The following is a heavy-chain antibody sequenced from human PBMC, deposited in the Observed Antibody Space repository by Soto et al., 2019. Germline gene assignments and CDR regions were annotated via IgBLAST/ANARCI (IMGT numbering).Heavy chain of an antibody. CDR3: ASAGGYCSSTSGFWFDP. J-gene: IGHJ5*02. CDR1: GGTFSSYA. Sequence: VQLVQSGAEVKKPGSSVKVSCKASGGTFSSYAISWVRQAPEQGLEWMGGIIPIFGTANYAQKFQGRVTITADESTSSAYMELSSLRSEDTALYYCASAGGYCSSTSGFWFDPWGQGTLLTVSA. D-gene: IGHD2-2*01. CDR2: IIPIFGTA. V-gene: IGHV1-69*01.